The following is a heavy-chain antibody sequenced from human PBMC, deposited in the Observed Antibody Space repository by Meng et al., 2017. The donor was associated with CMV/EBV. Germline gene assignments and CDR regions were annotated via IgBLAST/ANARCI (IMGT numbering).Heavy chain of an antibody. CDR2: ISSSSSYI. V-gene: IGHV3-21*01. CDR1: GFTFSSYS. CDR3: ARVDIVVVPAAENDAFDI. J-gene: IGHJ3*02. D-gene: IGHD2-2*03. Sequence: GGSLRLSCAASGFTFSSYSMNWVRQAPGKGLEWVSSISSSSSYIYYADSVKGRFTISRDNAKNSLYLQMNSLRAEDTAVYYCARVDIVVVPAAENDAFDIRGQGTMVTVSS.